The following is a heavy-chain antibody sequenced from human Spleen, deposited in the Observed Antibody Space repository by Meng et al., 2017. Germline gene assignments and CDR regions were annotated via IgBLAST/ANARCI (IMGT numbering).Heavy chain of an antibody. J-gene: IGHJ1*01. CDR1: GDSITNHNW. CDR3: LRGSGGSV. CDR2: NPHRGSS. D-gene: IGHD3-10*01. V-gene: IGHV4-4*02. Sequence: QVQLRESGPALVKPSETLSLTCAVSGDSITNHNWWAWVRQPPGKGLEWIGENPHRGSSAYNPSLKSRVSMSIDKSKNQFSLKLTSVTAADTAVYHCLRGSGGSVWGQGTLVTVSS.